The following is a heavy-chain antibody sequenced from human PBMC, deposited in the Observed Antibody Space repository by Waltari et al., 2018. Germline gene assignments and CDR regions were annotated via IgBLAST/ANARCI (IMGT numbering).Heavy chain of an antibody. CDR1: GGSFSGYY. CDR3: ASMITFGGEDAFDI. D-gene: IGHD3-16*01. Sequence: QVQLQQWGAGLLKPSETLSLTCAVYGGSFSGYYWSWIRQPPGKGLEWIGEINHSGSTNYNPSLKSRVTISVDTSKNQFSLKLSSVTAADTAVYYCASMITFGGEDAFDIWGQGTMVTVSS. J-gene: IGHJ3*02. CDR2: INHSGST. V-gene: IGHV4-34*01.